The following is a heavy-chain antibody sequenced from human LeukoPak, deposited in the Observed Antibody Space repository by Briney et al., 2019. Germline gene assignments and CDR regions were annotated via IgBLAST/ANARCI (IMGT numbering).Heavy chain of an antibody. V-gene: IGHV4-59*01. CDR3: ARGGYGDYPPDY. D-gene: IGHD4-17*01. Sequence: PSETLSLTCTVSGGSISSYYWSWIRQPPGKGLEWIGYVYYSGSTNYNPSLKSRVTISVDTSKNQFSLKLSSVTAADTAVYYCARGGYGDYPPDYWGQGTLVTVSS. CDR1: GGSISSYY. CDR2: VYYSGST. J-gene: IGHJ4*02.